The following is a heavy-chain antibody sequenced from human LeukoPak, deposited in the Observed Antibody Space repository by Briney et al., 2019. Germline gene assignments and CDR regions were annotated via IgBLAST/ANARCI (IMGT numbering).Heavy chain of an antibody. D-gene: IGHD5-18*01. CDR1: GGTFSSYA. Sequence: TVKVSCKASGGTFSSYAISWVRQAPGQGLEWMGRIIPIFGIANYAQKFQGRVTITADKSTSTAYMELSSLRSEDTAVYYCARGVQLWSLAFAFDIWGQGTMVTVSS. J-gene: IGHJ3*02. CDR3: ARGVQLWSLAFAFDI. V-gene: IGHV1-69*04. CDR2: IIPIFGIA.